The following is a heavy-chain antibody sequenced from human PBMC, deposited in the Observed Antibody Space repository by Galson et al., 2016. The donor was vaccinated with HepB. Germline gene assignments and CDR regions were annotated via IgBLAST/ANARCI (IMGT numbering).Heavy chain of an antibody. CDR2: VNPKSGNI. D-gene: IGHD4-11*01. J-gene: IGHJ6*02. V-gene: IGHV1-8*01. Sequence: SVKVSCKASGYTFTGYDINWVRQATGQGLEWMRWVNPKSGNIGYAQKFQGRVTMTTTTSTSTAYMELSSLRSDDTAVYYCARATRGNYNYYYYGMDVWGQGTTVIVS. CDR1: GYTFTGYD. CDR3: ARATRGNYNYYYYGMDV.